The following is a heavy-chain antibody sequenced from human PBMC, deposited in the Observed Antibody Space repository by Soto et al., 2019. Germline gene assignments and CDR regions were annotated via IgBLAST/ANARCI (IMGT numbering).Heavy chain of an antibody. D-gene: IGHD5-12*01. Sequence: QVQLVESGGGVVQPGRSLRLSCAASGFTFSSYGRHWVRQAPGKGLEWVAVIWYDGSNKYYADSVKGRFTISRDNSKNTLYLQMNSLRAEDTAVYYCARDMGREMATGFQHWGQGTLVTVSS. J-gene: IGHJ1*01. CDR3: ARDMGREMATGFQH. CDR1: GFTFSSYG. CDR2: IWYDGSNK. V-gene: IGHV3-33*01.